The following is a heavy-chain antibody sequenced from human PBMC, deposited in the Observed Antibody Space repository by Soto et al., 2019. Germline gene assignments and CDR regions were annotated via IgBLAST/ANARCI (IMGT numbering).Heavy chain of an antibody. J-gene: IGHJ2*01. CDR3: VRAPSGGNEWARYVDL. Sequence: EVQLVESGGGLVQPGGSLRLSCAASGFSLYNYAMDWVRQAPGQGLEWVSYISLSRDNIHYADSVRGRFTVSRDNAKTSLYRQMNRLRAEDTAVYYCVRAPSGGNEWARYVDLWGRGTLVTVSS. V-gene: IGHV3-48*01. D-gene: IGHD1-1*01. CDR1: GFSLYNYA. CDR2: ISLSRDNI.